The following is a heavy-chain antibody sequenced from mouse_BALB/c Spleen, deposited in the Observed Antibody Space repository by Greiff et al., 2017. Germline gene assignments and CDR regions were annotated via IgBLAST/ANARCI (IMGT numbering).Heavy chain of an antibody. D-gene: IGHD1-1*01. J-gene: IGHJ3*01. CDR1: GFSLTSYG. CDR3: ARGDYYGGVFAY. CDR2: IWSGGST. Sequence: QVQLKESGPGLVQPSQSLSITCTVSGFSLTSYGVHWVRQSPGKGLEWLGVIWSGGSTDYNAAFISRLSISKDNSKSQVFFKMNSLQANDTAIYYCARGDYYGGVFAYWGQGTLVTVSA. V-gene: IGHV2-2*02.